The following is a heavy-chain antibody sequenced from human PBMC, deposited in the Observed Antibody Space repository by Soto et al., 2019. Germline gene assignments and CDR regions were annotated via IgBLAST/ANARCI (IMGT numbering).Heavy chain of an antibody. CDR2: ISTGSRTI. J-gene: IGHJ5*01. CDR1: GFTFSTHT. D-gene: IGHD3-10*01. Sequence: PGGSLILSCAASGFTFSTHTMNWVRQAPGKGLEWISYISTGSRTIYQADSVKGRFTISRDDAKNSLYLQMNSLGDEDTAVYYCARDTYYSGSGSYYPFDSWGQGTPVTVSS. CDR3: ARDTYYSGSGSYYPFDS. V-gene: IGHV3-48*02.